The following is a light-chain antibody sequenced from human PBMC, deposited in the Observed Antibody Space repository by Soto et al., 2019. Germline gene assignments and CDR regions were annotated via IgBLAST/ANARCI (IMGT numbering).Light chain of an antibody. CDR1: QSISSY. J-gene: IGKJ1*01. CDR2: GAS. CDR3: QQCHRYLT. Sequence: IRMTQSPSSLSASTGDRVTITCRASQSISSYLNWYQQKPGKAPKLLISGASSLQSGVPSRFSGSASGTEFTLTISSLQPDDIATYYCQQCHRYLTFGQGTKVDIK. V-gene: IGKV1-39*01.